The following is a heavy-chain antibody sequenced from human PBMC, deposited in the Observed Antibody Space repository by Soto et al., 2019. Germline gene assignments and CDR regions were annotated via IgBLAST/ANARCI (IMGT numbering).Heavy chain of an antibody. CDR2: IYSGGST. V-gene: IGHV3-53*01. D-gene: IGHD5-18*01. J-gene: IGHJ6*02. CDR1: GFTVSSNY. CDR3: ASRAVGYSYGYHYYYYGMDV. Sequence: GGSLRLSCAASGFTVSSNYMSWVRQAPGKGLEWVSVIYSGGSTYYADSVKGRFTISRDNSKNTLYLQMNSLRAEDTAVYYCASRAVGYSYGYHYYYYGMDVWGQGTTVTVSS.